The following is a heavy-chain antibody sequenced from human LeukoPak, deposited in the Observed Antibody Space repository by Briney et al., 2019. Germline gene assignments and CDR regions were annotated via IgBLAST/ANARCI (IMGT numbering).Heavy chain of an antibody. CDR3: ARGPVQLWLPDY. V-gene: IGHV4-34*01. Sequence: SETLSLTCAVYGGSFSGYYWSWIRQPPGKGLEWIGEIDHSGSTNYNPSLKSRVTISVDTSKNQFSLKLSSVTAADTAVYYCARGPVQLWLPDYWGQGTLVTVSS. CDR1: GGSFSGYY. D-gene: IGHD5-18*01. CDR2: IDHSGST. J-gene: IGHJ4*02.